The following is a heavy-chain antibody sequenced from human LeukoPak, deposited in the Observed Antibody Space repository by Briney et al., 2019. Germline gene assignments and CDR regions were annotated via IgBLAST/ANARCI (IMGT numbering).Heavy chain of an antibody. J-gene: IGHJ4*02. CDR2: ISGSGGST. V-gene: IGHV3-23*01. D-gene: IGHD6-13*01. CDR1: GFTFSSYA. CDR3: PKTEERTYSRSWCFDY. Sequence: PGGSLRLSCAASGFTFSSYAMSWVRQAPGKGLEWVSAISGSGGSTYYADSVKGRFTISRDNSKNTLYLQMNSLRAEDTAVYYCPKTEERTYSRSWCFDYWGQGTLVTVSS.